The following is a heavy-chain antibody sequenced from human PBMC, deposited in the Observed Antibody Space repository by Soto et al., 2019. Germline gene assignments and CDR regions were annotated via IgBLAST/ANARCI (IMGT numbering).Heavy chain of an antibody. V-gene: IGHV4-4*07. CDR2: IYATGTT. Sequence: PSETLSLTCTVSGASISGFYWSWIRKSAGKGLEWIGRIYATGTTDYNPSLKSRVTVSLDKSKNQFPLRLTSVTAADTAIYYCARYSSGSSDPRLDYWGQGILVTVSS. CDR3: ARYSSGSSDPRLDY. D-gene: IGHD3-22*01. CDR1: GASISGFY. J-gene: IGHJ4*02.